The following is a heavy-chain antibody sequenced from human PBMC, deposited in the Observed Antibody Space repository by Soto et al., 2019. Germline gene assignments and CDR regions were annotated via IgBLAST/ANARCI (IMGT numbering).Heavy chain of an antibody. CDR3: TRGRSMIANDDFEY. CDR1: GFAVSSYS. J-gene: IGHJ4*02. CDR2: MSFDVNSK. V-gene: IGHV3-30-3*01. Sequence: QVQLVESGGGVVQPGTSLRLSCAASGFAVSSYSMHWVRQAPGKGLEWVAAMSFDVNSKYFADSVKGRFKISRDTSKNTWSLEMESLGDEDSALYHCTRGRSMIANDDFEYWGQGTQVTVSS. D-gene: IGHD2-21*01.